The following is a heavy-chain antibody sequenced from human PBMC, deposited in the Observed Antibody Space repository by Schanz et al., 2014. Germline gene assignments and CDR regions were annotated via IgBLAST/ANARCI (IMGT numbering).Heavy chain of an antibody. CDR3: AREAKWGQWYFDL. Sequence: VFLVESGGGLVQPGGSLRLSCAASGFAFSSFALSWVRQAPAKGLEWVAVVGDTGTTKFYADSVKGRLTVSRDNSENTVYLEFHSLRSEDTALYYCAREAKWGQWYFDLWGRGSLVTVSS. D-gene: IGHD1-26*01. J-gene: IGHJ2*01. V-gene: IGHV3-30*03. CDR1: GFAFSSFA. CDR2: VGDTGTTK.